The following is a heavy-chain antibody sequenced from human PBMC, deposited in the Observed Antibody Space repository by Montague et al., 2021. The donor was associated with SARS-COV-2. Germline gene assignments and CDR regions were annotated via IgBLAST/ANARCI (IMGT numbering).Heavy chain of an antibody. Sequence: SETLSLTCTVSGGSMSDHYWAWIRQPPGKGLEWLAYIYYSGGINSNASLKSRVSMSVDTSKNQFSLKLTSVTAADTAVYYCARAVSVRSAVNWFDPWGQGTLVTVPS. J-gene: IGHJ5*02. CDR1: GGSMSDHY. V-gene: IGHV4-59*11. CDR3: ARAVSVRSAVNWFDP. CDR2: IYYSGGI. D-gene: IGHD3-10*01.